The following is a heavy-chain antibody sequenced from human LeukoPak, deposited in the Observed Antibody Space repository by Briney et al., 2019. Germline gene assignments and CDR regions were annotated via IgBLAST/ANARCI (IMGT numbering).Heavy chain of an antibody. D-gene: IGHD3-3*01. CDR3: ARDRGGDRNTIFGVIISNWFDP. J-gene: IGHJ5*02. CDR1: GGSISSYY. Sequence: SETLSLTCTVSGGSISSYYWSWIRQPPGKGLEWIGYIYYSGSTNYNPSLKSRVTISVDTSKNQFSLKLSSVTAADTAVYYCARDRGGDRNTIFGVIISNWFDPWGQGTLVTVSS. V-gene: IGHV4-59*12. CDR2: IYYSGST.